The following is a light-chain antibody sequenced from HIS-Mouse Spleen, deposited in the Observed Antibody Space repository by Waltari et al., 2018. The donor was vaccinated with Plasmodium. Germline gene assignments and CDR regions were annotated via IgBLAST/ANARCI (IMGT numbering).Light chain of an antibody. CDR1: QRVSSY. Sequence: ELVLTQSPAPLPLSPGERATLSCRASQRVSSYLAWYQPKPGQAPRLLIYDASNRATGIPARFSGSGSGTDFTLTISSLEPEDFALYYCQQRSNWPPTFGQGTRLEIK. CDR3: QQRSNWPPT. V-gene: IGKV3-11*01. J-gene: IGKJ5*01. CDR2: DAS.